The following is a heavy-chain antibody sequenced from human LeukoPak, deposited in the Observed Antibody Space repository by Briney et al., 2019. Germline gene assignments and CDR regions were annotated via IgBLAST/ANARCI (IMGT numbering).Heavy chain of an antibody. Sequence: PGGSLRLSCLTSGFTLSTNAMSWVRQAPGKGLEWISRISGSGTSTYYADSVKGRFTISRDSSKHTLFLHMNTLRAEDTAIYYCAKDRTVGASYWYFDLWGRGTLVTVSS. J-gene: IGHJ2*01. V-gene: IGHV3-23*01. D-gene: IGHD1-26*01. CDR3: AKDRTVGASYWYFDL. CDR2: ISGSGTST. CDR1: GFTLSTNA.